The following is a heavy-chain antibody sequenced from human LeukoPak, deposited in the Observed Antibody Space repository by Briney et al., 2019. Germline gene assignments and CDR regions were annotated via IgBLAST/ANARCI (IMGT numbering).Heavy chain of an antibody. J-gene: IGHJ6*03. D-gene: IGHD2-2*02. CDR1: GFTFSSYW. V-gene: IGHV3-7*01. Sequence: PGGSLRLSCAASGFTFSSYWMSWVRQAPGKGLEWVANIKQDGSEKYYVDSVKGRFTIPRDNAKNSLYLQMNSLRAEDTAVYYCARVNVVVPAAIRRRNYYYMDVWGKGTTVTVSS. CDR3: ARVNVVVPAAIRRRNYYYMDV. CDR2: IKQDGSEK.